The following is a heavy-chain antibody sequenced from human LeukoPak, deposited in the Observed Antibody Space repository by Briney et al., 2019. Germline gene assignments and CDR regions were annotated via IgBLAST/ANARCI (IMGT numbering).Heavy chain of an antibody. Sequence: SETLSLTCTVSGGSISSYYWSWIRQPPGKGLVWIGYIHYSGSTNYNPSLKSRVTISVDTSKNQFSLKLSSVTAADTAVYYCARVSWSPGTSYYYMDVWGKGTTVTVSS. V-gene: IGHV4-59*01. J-gene: IGHJ6*03. D-gene: IGHD1-1*01. CDR1: GGSISSYY. CDR3: ARVSWSPGTSYYYMDV. CDR2: IHYSGST.